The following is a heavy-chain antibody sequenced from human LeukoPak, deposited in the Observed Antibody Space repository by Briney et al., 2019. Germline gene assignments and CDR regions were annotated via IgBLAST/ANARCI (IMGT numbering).Heavy chain of an antibody. J-gene: IGHJ4*02. Sequence: GGSLRLSCAASGFTFSSYAMHWVRQAPGKGLEYVSAISSNGGSTYYANSVKGRFTISRDNSKNTLYLQMGSLRAEDMAVYYCARQPGYWGQGTLVTVSS. CDR3: ARQPGY. CDR1: GFTFSSYA. CDR2: ISSNGGST. V-gene: IGHV3-64*01. D-gene: IGHD1-14*01.